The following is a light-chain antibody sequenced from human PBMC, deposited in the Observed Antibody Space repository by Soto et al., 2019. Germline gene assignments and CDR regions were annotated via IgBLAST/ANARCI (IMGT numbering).Light chain of an antibody. V-gene: IGKV1-16*01. CDR3: HQYESFPLT. CDR1: QGINKF. CDR2: TAS. Sequence: DIQMTQSPSSLSASVGDSVTITCRASQGINKFLAWFQQKPGTAPKSLISTASRLQSGVPSRFSGSGSGTHFTLTINHLQPEDFATYYCHQYESFPLTFGGGTRVEIK. J-gene: IGKJ4*01.